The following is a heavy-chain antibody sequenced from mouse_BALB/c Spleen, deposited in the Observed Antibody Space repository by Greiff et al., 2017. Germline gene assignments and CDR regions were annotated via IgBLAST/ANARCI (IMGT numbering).Heavy chain of an antibody. CDR2: ISDGGSYT. Sequence: EVQRVESGGGLVKPGGSLKLSCAASGFTFSDYYMYWVRQTPEKRLEWVGTISDGGSYTYYSDSVKGQFTITRNNAKNNLYLQMSSLRSEDEDMYYYERAQLRTRAMDYWGQGTSVTVSS. D-gene: IGHD2-4*01. V-gene: IGHV5-4*02. J-gene: IGHJ4*01. CDR1: GFTFSDYY. CDR3: ERAQLRTRAMDY.